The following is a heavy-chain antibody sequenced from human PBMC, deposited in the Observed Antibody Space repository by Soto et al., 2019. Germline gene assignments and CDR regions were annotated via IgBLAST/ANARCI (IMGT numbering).Heavy chain of an antibody. D-gene: IGHD6-6*01. CDR1: GGSISSGAYS. Sequence: PSETLSLTCSVSGGSISSGAYSWNWIRQHPGKGLEWIGYIYYSGSTYYNPSLKSRVTISVDTPRNQFSLKLTSVNAADTAVYYCARVEASRIERWFDSWGQGKLVTVSS. J-gene: IGHJ5*01. CDR3: ARVEASRIERWFDS. V-gene: IGHV4-31*02. CDR2: IYYSGST.